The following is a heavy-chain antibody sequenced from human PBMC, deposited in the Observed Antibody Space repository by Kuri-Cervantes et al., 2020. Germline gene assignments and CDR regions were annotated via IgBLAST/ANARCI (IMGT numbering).Heavy chain of an antibody. CDR1: GFSLLSRGVA. Sequence: SGPTLVKPTQTLTLTCSFSGFSLLSRGVAVGWIRQPPGKALEWLALIYWDDDKRYSPSLKSRLTITKDTSKNQVVLTMTNMDPVDTATYYCAHRRTNYYDSSGYYDWYFDLWGRGTLVTVSS. CDR2: IYWDDDK. D-gene: IGHD3-22*01. V-gene: IGHV2-5*02. J-gene: IGHJ2*01. CDR3: AHRRTNYYDSSGYYDWYFDL.